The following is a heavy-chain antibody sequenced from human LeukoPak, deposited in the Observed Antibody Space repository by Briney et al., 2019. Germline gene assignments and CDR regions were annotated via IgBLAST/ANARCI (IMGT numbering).Heavy chain of an antibody. J-gene: IGHJ1*01. CDR2: IIPIFGTA. V-gene: IGHV1-69*13. CDR3: ARPYCSSTSCYLIGCCEYFQH. CDR1: GGTFSSYA. D-gene: IGHD2-2*01. Sequence: SVKVSCKASGGTFSSYAISWVRQAPGQGLEWMGGIIPIFGTANYAQKFQGRVTITADESTSTAYMELSSLRSEDTAVYYCARPYCSSTSCYLIGCCEYFQHWGQGTLVTVSS.